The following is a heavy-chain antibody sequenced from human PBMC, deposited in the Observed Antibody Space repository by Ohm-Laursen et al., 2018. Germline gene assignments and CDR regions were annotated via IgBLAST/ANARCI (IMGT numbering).Heavy chain of an antibody. J-gene: IGHJ4*02. CDR3: AKSRLGDIVATIGS. D-gene: IGHD5-12*01. CDR1: GFTFSSYA. Sequence: SLRLSCTASGFTFSSYAMSWVRQAPGKGLEWVSTISSSGGSTYYADSVKGRFTISRDNSKNTLYLQVNSLRAEDTAIYYCAKSRLGDIVATIGSWGQGTLVTVSS. V-gene: IGHV3-23*01. CDR2: ISSSGGST.